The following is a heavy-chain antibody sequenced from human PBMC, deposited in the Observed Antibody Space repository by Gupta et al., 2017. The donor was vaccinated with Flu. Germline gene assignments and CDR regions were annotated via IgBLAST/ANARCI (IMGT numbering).Heavy chain of an antibody. J-gene: IGHJ4*02. D-gene: IGHD1-26*01. Sequence: SGYTFSDYYIHWVRQAPGQGLEWMGRINVHSGGTNYVQKFQGRVTMTRDTAITTAYMELSSLRSDDTAVYYCARERGLQKWELLGYWGQGTLVTVSA. CDR3: ARERGLQKWELLGY. CDR2: INVHSGGT. V-gene: IGHV1-2*06. CDR1: GYTFSDYY.